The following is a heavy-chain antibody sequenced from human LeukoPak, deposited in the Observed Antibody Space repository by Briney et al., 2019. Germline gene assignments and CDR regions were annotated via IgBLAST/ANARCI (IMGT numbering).Heavy chain of an antibody. Sequence: SETLSLTFTVSGASISGYYWSWIRQPAGKGLDWIGRIYARGSTDYNPSLKSRVTMSVDTCKNQFSLKVSSVTAADTAVYHCARESRGPLGYFDYWGQGTLVTVSS. J-gene: IGHJ4*02. CDR3: ARESRGPLGYFDY. CDR2: IYARGST. CDR1: GASISGYY. V-gene: IGHV4-4*07.